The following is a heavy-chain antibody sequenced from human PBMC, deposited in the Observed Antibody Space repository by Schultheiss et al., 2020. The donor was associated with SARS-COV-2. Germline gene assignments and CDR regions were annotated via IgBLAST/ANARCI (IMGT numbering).Heavy chain of an antibody. CDR2: MNPNSGDA. CDR3: ARNFRETGDFDY. V-gene: IGHV1-8*01. D-gene: IGHD7-27*01. Sequence: ASVKVSCKASGYTFTSYDINWVRQATGQGLEWMGWMNPNSGDAAYAQKFRGRVTMTRDTSKSTAYMELSSLTSEDTAVYYCARNFRETGDFDYWGQGTQVTVSS. CDR1: GYTFTSYD. J-gene: IGHJ4*02.